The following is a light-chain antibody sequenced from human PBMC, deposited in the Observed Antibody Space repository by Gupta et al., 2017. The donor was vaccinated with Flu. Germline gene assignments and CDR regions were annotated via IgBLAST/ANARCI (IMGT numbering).Light chain of an antibody. Sequence: IQLTQSPSSLSASVGDRVTITCRASQSVNTFLNWYQQKPGKAPQLLIFAASSLQSGVPSRFSGSGSGTNFTLAISRLRPEDFATYCCQQTSNTPRTFGQGTKVEIK. CDR2: AAS. V-gene: IGKV1-39*01. CDR3: QQTSNTPRT. J-gene: IGKJ1*01. CDR1: QSVNTF.